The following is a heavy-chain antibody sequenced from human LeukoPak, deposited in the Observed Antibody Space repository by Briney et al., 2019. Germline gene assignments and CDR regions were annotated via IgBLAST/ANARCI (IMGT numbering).Heavy chain of an antibody. CDR2: ITPIFGTA. V-gene: IGHV1-69*13. J-gene: IGHJ4*02. Sequence: ASVKVSCKASGGTFSRFTIGWVRQAPGQGFEWMGRITPIFGTANFAQKFQGRVSITADGSTSTAFMELSSLRSEDTAVYYCAREWGLESSGYYYAYWGQGTLVTVSS. CDR3: AREWGLESSGYYYAY. D-gene: IGHD3-22*01. CDR1: GGTFSRFT.